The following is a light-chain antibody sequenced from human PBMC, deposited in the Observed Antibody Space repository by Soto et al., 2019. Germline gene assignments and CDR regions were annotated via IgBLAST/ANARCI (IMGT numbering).Light chain of an antibody. CDR2: AAS. CDR1: RGIDKF. J-gene: IGKJ1*01. Sequence: DIQMTQSPPSLSASVGDRVTITCRASRGIDKFVAWYQQRPGQVPNVLMHAASMVESGVPSRFSGSASGTEFNLTIRGLQSEDFATYYCQQSQSLPGTFGQGTKVEIK. CDR3: QQSQSLPGT. V-gene: IGKV1-27*01.